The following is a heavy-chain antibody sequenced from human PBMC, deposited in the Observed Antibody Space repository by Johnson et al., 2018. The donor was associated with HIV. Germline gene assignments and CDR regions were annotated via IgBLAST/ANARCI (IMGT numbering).Heavy chain of an antibody. CDR1: GFTFDDYG. J-gene: IGHJ3*02. CDR3: ARTTLRFLDRGDDAFDI. V-gene: IGHV3-20*04. D-gene: IGHD3-3*01. Sequence: VQLVESGGGVVRPGGSLRLSCAASGFTFDDYGMSWVRQAPGKGLEWVSGISWNSGTIGYADSVKGRFTIYRDNAKNSLYLQLNSLRAEDTAVYYCARTTLRFLDRGDDAFDIWGQGTMVTVSS. CDR2: ISWNSGTI.